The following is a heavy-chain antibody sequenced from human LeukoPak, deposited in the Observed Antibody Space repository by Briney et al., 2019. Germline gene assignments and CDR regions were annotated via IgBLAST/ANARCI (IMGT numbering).Heavy chain of an antibody. J-gene: IGHJ2*01. Sequence: PSETLSLTCAVYGGSFSGYYWSWIRQPPGKGLEWIGEINHSGSTNYNPSLKSRVTISVDTSKNQFSLKLSSVTAADTAVYYCARDRVGYFDLWGRGTLVTVSS. CDR3: ARDRVGYFDL. V-gene: IGHV4-34*01. D-gene: IGHD3-3*01. CDR2: INHSGST. CDR1: GGSFSGYY.